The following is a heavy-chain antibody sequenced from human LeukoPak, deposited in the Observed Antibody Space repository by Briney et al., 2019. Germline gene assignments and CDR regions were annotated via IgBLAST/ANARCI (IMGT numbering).Heavy chain of an antibody. D-gene: IGHD5-12*01. CDR2: INPTGTTT. CDR3: ARDNSATAKPDRPTWWFDP. CDR1: GFTFSKHY. Sequence: ASVKVSCKASGFTFSKHYMHWVRQAPGQGLEWMGVINPTGTTTTYSQKFQGRITMTRDTSTSTVYMALSDLRSEDTADYYCARDNSATAKPDRPTWWFDPWGQGTLVTVSS. J-gene: IGHJ5*02. V-gene: IGHV1-46*01.